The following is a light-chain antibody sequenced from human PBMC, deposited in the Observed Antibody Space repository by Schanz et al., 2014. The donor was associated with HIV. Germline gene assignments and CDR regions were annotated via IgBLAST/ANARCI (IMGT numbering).Light chain of an antibody. CDR1: NSDIGSYNL. CDR2: EAD. J-gene: IGLJ3*02. V-gene: IGLV2-14*02. Sequence: QSALTQPASVSGSPGQSVTISCSGTNSDIGSYNLVSWYQYHPGKAPKLMIYEADKRPSGVSNRFSGSKSGNTASLTISGLQADDEADYYCSSYTSSSKVFGGGTKLTVL. CDR3: SSYTSSSKV.